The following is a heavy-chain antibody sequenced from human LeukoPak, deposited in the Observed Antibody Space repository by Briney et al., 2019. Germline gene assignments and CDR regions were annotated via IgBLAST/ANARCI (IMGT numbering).Heavy chain of an antibody. CDR1: GFTFSGYA. Sequence: GGSLGLSCAASGFTFSGYAMTWFRQAPGKGLNWVSAISGSGGSTYYADSVKGRFTISRDNSKNTLYLQMNSLRAEDTAVYYCAKELGVLLWFGECDYWGQGTLVTVSS. D-gene: IGHD3-10*01. J-gene: IGHJ4*02. CDR3: AKELGVLLWFGECDY. CDR2: ISGSGGST. V-gene: IGHV3-23*01.